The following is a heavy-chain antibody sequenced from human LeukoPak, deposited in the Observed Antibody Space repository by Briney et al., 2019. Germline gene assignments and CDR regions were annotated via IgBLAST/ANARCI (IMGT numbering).Heavy chain of an antibody. J-gene: IGHJ4*02. CDR1: GFTFTSYG. Sequence: GGSLRLSCAASGFTFTSYGMSWVRQAPGKGLEWVANIKQDGREKDYVDSVRGRFTISRDNAKNSLYLQMNSLRAEDTAVYYCARDYLYYYDSSGYYYGYWGQGTLVTVSS. D-gene: IGHD3-22*01. V-gene: IGHV3-7*01. CDR2: IKQDGREK. CDR3: ARDYLYYYDSSGYYYGY.